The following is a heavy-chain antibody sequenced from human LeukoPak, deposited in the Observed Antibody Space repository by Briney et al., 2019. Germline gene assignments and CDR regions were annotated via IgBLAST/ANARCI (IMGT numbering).Heavy chain of an antibody. Sequence: GGSLRLSCAASGFTLSNYDMDRVRQAPGKGLEWVAFIRYDETNKYYADHVKGRFTISRDNSKNTLFLQMNSLRAEDTAVYYCARSLTENLSYWGQGTLVTVSS. CDR1: GFTLSNYD. D-gene: IGHD7-27*01. CDR2: IRYDETNK. V-gene: IGHV3-30*02. CDR3: ARSLTENLSY. J-gene: IGHJ4*02.